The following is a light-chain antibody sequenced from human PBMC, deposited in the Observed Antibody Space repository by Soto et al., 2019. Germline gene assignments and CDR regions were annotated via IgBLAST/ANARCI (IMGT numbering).Light chain of an antibody. CDR1: SSDVGAYDS. J-gene: IGLJ1*01. V-gene: IGLV2-14*01. CDR2: DVT. Sequence: QSVLTQPASVSGSPGQSITISCTGTSSDVGAYDSVAWYQHNPGKAPKLMIYDVTNRPSGVSSRFSGSKSGNTASLSISGLRAEDEADYYCSSYTTSRTLVFANGTKVT. CDR3: SSYTTSRTLV.